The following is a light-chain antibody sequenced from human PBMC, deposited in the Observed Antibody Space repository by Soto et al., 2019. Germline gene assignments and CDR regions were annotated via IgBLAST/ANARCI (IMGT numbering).Light chain of an antibody. CDR1: QSISTY. V-gene: IGKV1-39*01. J-gene: IGKJ4*01. Sequence: DIQMTQSPSSLSASVGDRVTITCRASQSISTYLNWYQQKPGEAPKLLIYAASNLQSGVPSRFSGSGSGTDFSLTISSLQPEDFATYYCHQSYRTPVTFGGGTKV. CDR2: AAS. CDR3: HQSYRTPVT.